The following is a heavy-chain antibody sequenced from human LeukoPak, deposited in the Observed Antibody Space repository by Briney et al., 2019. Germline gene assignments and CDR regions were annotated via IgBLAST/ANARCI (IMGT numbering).Heavy chain of an antibody. D-gene: IGHD2-2*01. CDR3: TRDHCTSINCYEYNYYGMDV. CDR1: GYTFIGYY. CDR2: INPNSGGT. J-gene: IGHJ6*02. Sequence: GASVKVSCKASGYTFIGYYMHWVRQAPGQGLEWMGWINPNSGGTNYAQKFQGRVTMTRDTSISTAYMELSRLRPDDTAVYYCTRDHCTSINCYEYNYYGMDVWGQGTTVTVSS. V-gene: IGHV1-2*02.